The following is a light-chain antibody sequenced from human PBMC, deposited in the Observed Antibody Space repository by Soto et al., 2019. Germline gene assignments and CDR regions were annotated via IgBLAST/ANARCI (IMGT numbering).Light chain of an antibody. CDR1: QTVKNNF. Sequence: EVVLTQSPGTLSLSPGERVTLSCRPSQTVKNNFLAWYQKKPGRAPLLLIFGAFNRATGIPDRFSGSVSGTDFTLTISRLEPEDFAMYYCQQYDTSPLTFGGGTKVDI. V-gene: IGKV3-20*01. CDR3: QQYDTSPLT. CDR2: GAF. J-gene: IGKJ4*01.